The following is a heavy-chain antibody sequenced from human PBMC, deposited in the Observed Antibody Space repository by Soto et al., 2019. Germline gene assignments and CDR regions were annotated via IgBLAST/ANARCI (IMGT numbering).Heavy chain of an antibody. J-gene: IGHJ4*02. CDR1: GYSISSGYY. D-gene: IGHD2-15*01. CDR3: AKDLYCSGGSCFSYYFDY. Sequence: SETLSLTCAVSGYSISSGYYWGWLRQPPGKGLEWIGSIYHGGSTYYNPSLNSRVTLSIDMTNNHVSLILNSVTAADTAVYYCAKDLYCSGGSCFSYYFDYWGQGTLVTVSS. V-gene: IGHV4-38-2*02. CDR2: IYHGGST.